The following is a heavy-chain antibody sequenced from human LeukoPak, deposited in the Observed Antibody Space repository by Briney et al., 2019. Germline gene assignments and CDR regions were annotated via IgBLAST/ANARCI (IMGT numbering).Heavy chain of an antibody. CDR2: IYHSGST. J-gene: IGHJ4*02. CDR1: GGSISSSSHF. V-gene: IGHV4-39*01. D-gene: IGHD2-15*01. CDR3: ARIGHERIRYCTGGSCHAPFDS. Sequence: SETLSLTCTVSGGSISSSSHFWARIRQPPGKGLEWIGNIYHSGSTYYNPSLKSRVTISVDTSNNQFSLRVSSVTAADTAVYSCARIGHERIRYCTGGSCHAPFDSWGQGTLVTVSS.